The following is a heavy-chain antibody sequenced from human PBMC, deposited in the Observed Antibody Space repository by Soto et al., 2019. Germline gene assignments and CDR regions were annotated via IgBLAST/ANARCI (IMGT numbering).Heavy chain of an antibody. CDR3: ARHRRRGGGYGEYYYYYYGMDV. CDR2: IYPGDSDT. CDR1: GYSFTSYW. Sequence: GESLKISCKGSGYSFTSYWIGWVRQMPGKGLEWMGIIYPGDSDTRYSPSFQGQVTISADKSISTAYLQWSSLKASDTAMYYCARHRRRGGGYGEYYYYYYGMDVWGRGTTVTVSS. V-gene: IGHV5-51*01. D-gene: IGHD5-12*01. J-gene: IGHJ6*02.